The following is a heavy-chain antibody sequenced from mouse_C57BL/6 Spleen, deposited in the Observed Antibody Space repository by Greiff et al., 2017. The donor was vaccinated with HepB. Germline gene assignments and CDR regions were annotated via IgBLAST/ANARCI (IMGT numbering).Heavy chain of an antibody. D-gene: IGHD1-1*01. J-gene: IGHJ2*01. CDR2: IDPSDSET. V-gene: IGHV1-52*01. CDR1: GYTFTSYW. CDR3: ASGSYYGRSYFDY. Sequence: VQLQQSGAELVRPGSSVKLSCKASGYTFTSYWMHWVKQRPIQGLEWIGNIDPSDSETHYNQKFKDKATLTVDKSSSTAYMQLSSLTSEDSAVYYCASGSYYGRSYFDYWGQGTTLPVSS.